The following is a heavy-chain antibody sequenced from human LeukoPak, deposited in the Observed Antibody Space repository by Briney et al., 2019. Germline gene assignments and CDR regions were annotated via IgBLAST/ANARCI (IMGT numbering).Heavy chain of an antibody. CDR1: GGSFSGYY. CDR2: INHSGST. V-gene: IGHV4-34*01. D-gene: IGHD2-21*02. CDR3: ARGRADIVVVTATTNWFDP. Sequence: SETLSLTCAVYGGSFSGYYWSWIRQPPGKGLEWIGEINHSGSTNYNPSLKSRVTISVDTSKNQFSLKLSSVTAADTAVCYCARGRADIVVVTATTNWFDPWGQGTLVTVSS. J-gene: IGHJ5*02.